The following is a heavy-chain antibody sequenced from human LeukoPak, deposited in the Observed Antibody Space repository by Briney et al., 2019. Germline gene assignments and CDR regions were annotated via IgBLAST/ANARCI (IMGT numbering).Heavy chain of an antibody. CDR2: INPNSGGT. CDR1: GYTFTSYD. CDR3: ARDRRDSSGYYQDY. D-gene: IGHD3-22*01. Sequence: ASVKVSCKASGYTFTSYDINWVRQATGQGLEWMGWINPNSGGTNYAQKFQGRVTMTRDTSISTAYMELSRLRSDDTAVYYCARDRRDSSGYYQDYWGQGTLVTVSS. J-gene: IGHJ4*02. V-gene: IGHV1-2*02.